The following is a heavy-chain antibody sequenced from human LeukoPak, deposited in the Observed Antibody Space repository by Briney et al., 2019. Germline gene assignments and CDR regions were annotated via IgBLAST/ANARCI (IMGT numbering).Heavy chain of an antibody. D-gene: IGHD3-3*01. CDR3: ARDEMHFGVVTNGMDV. V-gene: IGHV3-21*01. CDR2: ISSSSSYV. Sequence: GGSLRLSCAASGFTFSSYSMNWVRQAPGKGLEWVSSISSSSSYVYYADSVKGRFTISRDNAKNSLYLQMNSLRAEDTAVYYCARDEMHFGVVTNGMDVWGQGTTVTVSS. J-gene: IGHJ6*02. CDR1: GFTFSSYS.